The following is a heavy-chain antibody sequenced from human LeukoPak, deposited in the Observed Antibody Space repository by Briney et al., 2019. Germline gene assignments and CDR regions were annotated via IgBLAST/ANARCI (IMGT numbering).Heavy chain of an antibody. D-gene: IGHD4-17*01. V-gene: IGHV3-15*01. J-gene: IGHJ4*02. CDR3: TTDGVYGDLTEGIDY. CDR1: GFTFSNAW. CDR2: IKSKTDGWTT. Sequence: KTGGSLRLSCAASGFTFSNAWMSWVRQAPGKGLEWVGRIKSKTDGWTTDYAAPVKGRFTISRDDSKNTLYLQMNSLKTEDTAVYYCTTDGVYGDLTEGIDYWGQGTLVTVSS.